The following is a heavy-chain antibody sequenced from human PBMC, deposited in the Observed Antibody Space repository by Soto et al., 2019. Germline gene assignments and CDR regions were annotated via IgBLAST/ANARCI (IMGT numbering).Heavy chain of an antibody. D-gene: IGHD3-10*01. J-gene: IGHJ4*02. Sequence: GASVKVSCKASGGTFSSYAISWVRQAPGQGLEWMGGIIPIFGTANYAQKFQGRVTITADKSTSTAYMELSSLRSEDTAVYYCARDHGSGSYRFDYWGQGTLVTVSS. CDR3: ARDHGSGSYRFDY. CDR1: GGTFSSYA. CDR2: IIPIFGTA. V-gene: IGHV1-69*06.